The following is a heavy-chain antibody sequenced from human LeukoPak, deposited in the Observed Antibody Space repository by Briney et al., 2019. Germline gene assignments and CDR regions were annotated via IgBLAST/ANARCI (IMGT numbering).Heavy chain of an antibody. Sequence: QPGGSLRLSCAASGFTFSTYEMNWVRQAPGKGLEWLSYIIGDGTTTQYAESVRDRFTISRDNDKNSLYLQMNSLRADDTAVYYCARGGISVAGTMEAFDIWGQGTMVTVAS. D-gene: IGHD6-19*01. V-gene: IGHV3-48*03. CDR1: GFTFSTYE. CDR2: IIGDGTTT. CDR3: ARGGISVAGTMEAFDI. J-gene: IGHJ3*02.